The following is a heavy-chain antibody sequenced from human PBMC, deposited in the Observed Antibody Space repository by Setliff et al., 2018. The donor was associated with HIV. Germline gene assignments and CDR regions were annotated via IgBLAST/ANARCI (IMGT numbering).Heavy chain of an antibody. Sequence: GGSLRLSCAASGFTFSSYAMSWVRQAPGKGLEWVSAISGSGGSTYYADSVKGRLTISRDNSKNTLYLQMNSLRAEDTAVYYCARYDSSGYYPSNYYYGMDVWGQGTTVTVS. J-gene: IGHJ6*02. D-gene: IGHD3-22*01. CDR2: ISGSGGST. CDR3: ARYDSSGYYPSNYYYGMDV. CDR1: GFTFSSYA. V-gene: IGHV3-23*01.